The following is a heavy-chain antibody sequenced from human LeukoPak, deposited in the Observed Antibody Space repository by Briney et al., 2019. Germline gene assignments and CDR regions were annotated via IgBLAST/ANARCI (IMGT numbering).Heavy chain of an antibody. J-gene: IGHJ4*02. CDR3: ARVFANTRYYFDY. V-gene: IGHV3-7*01. D-gene: IGHD1/OR15-1a*01. CDR2: IKQDGSEK. CDR1: GFTSINYW. Sequence: PGGSLRLSCAAYGFTSINYWMGWVRHAPGKGLEWVANIKQDGSEKYYVDSVKSRFTISTDNAKNSLYLQMNSLRAEDTAVYYCARVFANTRYYFDYWGQGNLVTVSS.